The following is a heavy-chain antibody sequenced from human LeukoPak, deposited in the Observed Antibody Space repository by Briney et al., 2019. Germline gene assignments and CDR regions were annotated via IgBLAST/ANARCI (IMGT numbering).Heavy chain of an antibody. Sequence: ASVKVSCKVSGYSLTELSMHWVRQAPGKGLEWMGGFDPEDGETIYAQKFQGRVTMTEDTSTDTAYMELSSLRSEDTAVFYCATLDWGIRAFDIWGQGTMVTVSS. CDR3: ATLDWGIRAFDI. V-gene: IGHV1-24*01. J-gene: IGHJ3*02. D-gene: IGHD7-27*01. CDR2: FDPEDGET. CDR1: GYSLTELS.